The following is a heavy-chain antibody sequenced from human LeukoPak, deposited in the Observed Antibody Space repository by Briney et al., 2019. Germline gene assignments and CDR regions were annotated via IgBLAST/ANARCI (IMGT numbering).Heavy chain of an antibody. CDR1: GFTFSSYS. CDR3: ARVGDSGYCSSTSCYTDY. J-gene: IGHJ4*02. D-gene: IGHD2-2*02. V-gene: IGHV3-21*01. Sequence: GGSLRLSCAASGFTFSSYSMNWVRQAPGQGLERVSSISSSSSYIYYADSVKGRFTISRDNAKNSLYLQMNSLRAEDTAVYYCARVGDSGYCSSTSCYTDYWGQGTLVTVSS. CDR2: ISSSSSYI.